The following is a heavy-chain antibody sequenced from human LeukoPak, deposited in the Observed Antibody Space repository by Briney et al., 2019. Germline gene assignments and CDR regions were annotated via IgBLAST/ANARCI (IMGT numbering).Heavy chain of an antibody. CDR1: AFTFSSYS. CDR2: ISSSSSTI. CDR3: ARAPRRRYCSSTSCSLDFDY. J-gene: IGHJ4*02. D-gene: IGHD2-2*01. Sequence: GGSLRLSCAASAFTFSSYSMNWVRQAPGKGREWVSYISSSSSTIYYADSVKGRLTIARDNAKNSLYLQMNSLRAEDTAVYYWARAPRRRYCSSTSCSLDFDYWGQGTLVTVSS. V-gene: IGHV3-48*01.